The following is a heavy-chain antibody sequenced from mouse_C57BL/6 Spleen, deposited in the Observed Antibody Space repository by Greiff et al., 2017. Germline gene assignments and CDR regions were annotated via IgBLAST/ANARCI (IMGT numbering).Heavy chain of an antibody. CDR2: IYPGSGNT. CDR3: AREDDYDAFAY. Sequence: QVQLQQSGAELVRPGASVKLSCKASGYTFTDYYINWVKQRPGQGLEWIARIYPGSGNTYYNEKFKGKATLTAEKSSSTAYMQLSSLTSEDSAVYFCAREDDYDAFAYWGQGTLVTVSA. V-gene: IGHV1-76*01. D-gene: IGHD2-4*01. CDR1: GYTFTDYY. J-gene: IGHJ3*01.